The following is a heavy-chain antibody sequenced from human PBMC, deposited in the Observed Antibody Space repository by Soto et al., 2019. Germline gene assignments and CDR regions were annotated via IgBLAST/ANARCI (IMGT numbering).Heavy chain of an antibody. Sequence: QVQLQESGPGLVKPSGTLSLTCAVSGASISTSNWWSWVRQPPGKGLEWIGEIYHSGSTNYNPSLKSRVTISVDNSRNQFSLKLSSVTAADTAVYYCARRWGEGRVDYWGQGTLVTVSS. J-gene: IGHJ4*02. CDR1: GASISTSNW. CDR2: IYHSGST. CDR3: ARRWGEGRVDY. V-gene: IGHV4-4*02. D-gene: IGHD3-10*01.